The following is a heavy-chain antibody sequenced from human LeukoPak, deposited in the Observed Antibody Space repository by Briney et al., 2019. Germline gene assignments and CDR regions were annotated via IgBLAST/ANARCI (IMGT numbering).Heavy chain of an antibody. D-gene: IGHD2-2*01. CDR3: GRKAGDCGRASCYSIDY. Sequence: SCKGFGSPFSSGGISLVRKGPGQRPEWKGGSIPNIGTPNYAQKVQGRVTITTDESTSTAYMEVSSLRSEDTAVYYCGRKAGDCGRASCYSIDYWGQGTLVTVSS. CDR2: SIPNIGTP. CDR1: GSPFSSGG. V-gene: IGHV1-69*05. J-gene: IGHJ4*02.